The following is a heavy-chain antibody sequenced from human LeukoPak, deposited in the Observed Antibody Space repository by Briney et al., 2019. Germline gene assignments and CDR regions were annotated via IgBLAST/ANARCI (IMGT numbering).Heavy chain of an antibody. Sequence: PGGSLRLSCAASGFMFNSYWMTWVRQAPGKGLEWVANIKQDGSEKYYVDSVKGRFTISRDNAKNSLYLQMNSLRAEDMALYYCAKDPGYNWNSLQAFDIWDQGTMVTVSS. D-gene: IGHD1-7*01. CDR2: IKQDGSEK. CDR1: GFMFNSYW. V-gene: IGHV3-7*03. CDR3: AKDPGYNWNSLQAFDI. J-gene: IGHJ3*02.